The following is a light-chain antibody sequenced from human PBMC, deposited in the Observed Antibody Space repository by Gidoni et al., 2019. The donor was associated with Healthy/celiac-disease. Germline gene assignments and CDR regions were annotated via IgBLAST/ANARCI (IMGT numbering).Light chain of an antibody. J-gene: IGKJ2*01. CDR1: QSVSSRY. Sequence: DIVLTQSPGTLSLSPGERATLSCRASQSVSSRYLARYQQKPGQAPRLLIYGASSRATGIPDRFSGSGSGTDFTLTISRLEPEDFAVYYCQQYGSSPVYTFGQGTKLEIK. V-gene: IGKV3-20*01. CDR2: GAS. CDR3: QQYGSSPVYT.